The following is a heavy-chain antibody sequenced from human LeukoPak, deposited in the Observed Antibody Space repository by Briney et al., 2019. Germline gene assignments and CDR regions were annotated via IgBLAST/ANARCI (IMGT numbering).Heavy chain of an antibody. D-gene: IGHD5-12*01. CDR1: RFTFSSYS. Sequence: PGGSLRLSCVGSRFTFSSYSMNWVRQAPGKGLEWVSYISSSSSTIYYADSVKGRFTISRDNSKNTLYLQMNSLRAEDTAVYYCARDWSRRGYEGNWFDPWGQGTLVTVSS. CDR3: ARDWSRRGYEGNWFDP. CDR2: ISSSSSTI. J-gene: IGHJ5*02. V-gene: IGHV3-48*01.